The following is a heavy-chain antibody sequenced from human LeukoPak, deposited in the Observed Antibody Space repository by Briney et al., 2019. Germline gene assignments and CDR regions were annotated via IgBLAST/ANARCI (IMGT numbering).Heavy chain of an antibody. V-gene: IGHV5-51*01. CDR3: ARSPLTWGYSYGYFYYYMDV. D-gene: IGHD5-18*01. J-gene: IGHJ6*03. CDR2: IYPGDSDT. CDR1: GYSFTSYW. Sequence: GESLKISCKGSGYSFTSYWIAWVRQMPGKGLEWMGIIYPGDSDTRYSPSFQGQVTISADKSISTAYLQWSSLKASDTAMYYCARSPLTWGYSYGYFYYYMDVWGKGTTVTVSS.